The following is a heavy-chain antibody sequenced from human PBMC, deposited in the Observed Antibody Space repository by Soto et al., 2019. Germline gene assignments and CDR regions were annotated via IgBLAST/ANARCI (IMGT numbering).Heavy chain of an antibody. CDR3: ARGLSAFDP. D-gene: IGHD3-16*01. V-gene: IGHV4-4*07. CDR2: IYSSGST. Sequence: SETLSLTCAVSGGSMNNYFWGWIRQSAGKGLECIGRIYSSGSTYYNPSLKSRVTMSVDTSKNQFSLSLTSMTAADTAVYYCARGLSAFDPWGQGTLVTVSS. CDR1: GGSMNNYF. J-gene: IGHJ5*02.